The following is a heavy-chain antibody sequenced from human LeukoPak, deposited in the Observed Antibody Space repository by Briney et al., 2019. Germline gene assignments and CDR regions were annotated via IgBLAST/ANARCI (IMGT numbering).Heavy chain of an antibody. D-gene: IGHD1-26*01. CDR3: ATDQYGSYPGHYFDY. CDR1: GYTLTELS. CDR2: FDPEDGET. Sequence: GASVKVSCKVSGYTLTELSMRWVRQAPGKGLEWMGGFDPEDGETIYAQKFQGRVTMTEDTSTDTAYMELSSLRSEDTAVYYCATDQYGSYPGHYFDYWGQGTLVTVSS. J-gene: IGHJ4*02. V-gene: IGHV1-24*01.